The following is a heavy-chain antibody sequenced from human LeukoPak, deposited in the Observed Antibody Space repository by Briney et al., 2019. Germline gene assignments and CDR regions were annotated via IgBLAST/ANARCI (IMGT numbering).Heavy chain of an antibody. CDR3: ARSTGVGLITAMVKRGWFDP. V-gene: IGHV1-24*01. J-gene: IGHJ5*02. D-gene: IGHD5-18*01. CDR2: FDPEDGET. CDR1: GYTLTELS. Sequence: GASVKVSCKVSGYTLTELSMHWVRQAPGKGLEWMGGFDPEDGETIYAQKFQGRVTMTEDTSTDTAYMELSSLRSEDTAVYYCARSTGVGLITAMVKRGWFDPWGQGTLVTVSS.